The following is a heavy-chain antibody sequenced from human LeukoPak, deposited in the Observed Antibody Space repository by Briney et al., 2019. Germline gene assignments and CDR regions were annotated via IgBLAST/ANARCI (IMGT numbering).Heavy chain of an antibody. CDR1: GFSFSNHG. CDR2: IWDDGNNK. J-gene: IGHJ5*02. V-gene: IGHV3-33*01. D-gene: IGHD3-10*01. Sequence: GSLSLSCAASGFSFSNHGMHWVRQAPGKRLEWVAVIWDDGNNKRYANSVNGRFTISRDNSENTLYLQMNGLTAEDTAMYYCARDSYQDYYGRFDPWGQGTLVTVSS. CDR3: ARDSYQDYYGRFDP.